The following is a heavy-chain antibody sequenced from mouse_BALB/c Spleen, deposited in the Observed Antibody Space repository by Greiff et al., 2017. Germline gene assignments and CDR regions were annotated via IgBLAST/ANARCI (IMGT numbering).Heavy chain of an antibody. CDR2: INPSTGYT. CDR3: ASNSYYYGSPYYFDY. D-gene: IGHD1-1*01. V-gene: IGHV1-7*01. Sequence: QVQLKQSGAELAKPGASVKMSCKASGYTFTSYWMHWVKQRPGQGLEWIGYINPSTGYTEYNQKFKDKATLTADKSSSTAYMQLSSLTSEDSAVYYCASNSYYYGSPYYFDYWGQGTTLTVSS. CDR1: GYTFTSYW. J-gene: IGHJ2*01.